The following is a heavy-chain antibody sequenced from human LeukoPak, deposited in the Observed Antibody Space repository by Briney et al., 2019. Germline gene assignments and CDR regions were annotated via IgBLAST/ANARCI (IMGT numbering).Heavy chain of an antibody. CDR3: ARDSSGQPDY. CDR2: ISSSSSYI. D-gene: IGHD3-22*01. CDR1: GFTFSSYS. Sequence: GGSLRLSCAASGFTFSSYSMSWVRQAPGKGLEWVSSISSSSSYIYYADSVKGRFTISRDNAKNSLYLQMNSLRAEDTAVYYCARDSSGQPDYWGQGTLVTVSS. V-gene: IGHV3-21*01. J-gene: IGHJ4*02.